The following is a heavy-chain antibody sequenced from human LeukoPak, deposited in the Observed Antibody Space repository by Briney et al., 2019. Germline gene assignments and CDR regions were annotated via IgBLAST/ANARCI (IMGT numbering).Heavy chain of an antibody. CDR2: IKSKTDGGAT. CDR3: STTGITGTEINY. D-gene: IGHD1/OR15-1a*01. V-gene: IGHV3-15*01. CDR1: GFTFSAAW. Sequence: GGSLRLSCAASGFTFSAAWMSWVRQAPGKGLEWVGRIKSKTDGGATDYAAPVKGRFTISRDDSKTTLYLQMNSLKTEDTAVYYCSTTGITGTEINYWGQGTLVTVSS. J-gene: IGHJ4*02.